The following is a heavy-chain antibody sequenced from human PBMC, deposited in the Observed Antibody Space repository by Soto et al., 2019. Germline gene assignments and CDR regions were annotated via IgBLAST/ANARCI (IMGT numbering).Heavy chain of an antibody. CDR2: ISSSSSYI. Sequence: EVQLVESGGGLVKPGGSLRLSCAASGFTFSSYSMNWVRQAPGKGLEWVSSISSSSSYIYYADSVKGRFTISRDNAKNSLYLQMNSLRAEDTAVYYCATREGAYSIGWYVEVGFDYWGQGTLVTVSS. V-gene: IGHV3-21*01. CDR1: GFTFSSYS. CDR3: ATREGAYSIGWYVEVGFDY. J-gene: IGHJ4*02. D-gene: IGHD6-19*01.